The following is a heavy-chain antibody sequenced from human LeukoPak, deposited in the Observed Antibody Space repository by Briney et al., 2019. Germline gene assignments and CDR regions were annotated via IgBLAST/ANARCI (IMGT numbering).Heavy chain of an antibody. V-gene: IGHV4-31*03. CDR3: ARDPPGYDIV. Sequence: PSQTLSLTCTVSGGSVSTGGYFWSWIRQHPGKGLEWIGYIYYSGSTYYNPSLKSRVTILLDTSNYQFSLNLSSVTAADTAVYYCARDPPGYDIVWGQGTLVTVSS. D-gene: IGHD3-9*01. J-gene: IGHJ4*02. CDR2: IYYSGST. CDR1: GGSVSTGGYF.